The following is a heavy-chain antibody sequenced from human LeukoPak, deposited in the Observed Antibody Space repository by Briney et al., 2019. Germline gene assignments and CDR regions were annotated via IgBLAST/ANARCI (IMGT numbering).Heavy chain of an antibody. CDR1: GFTFDDYA. V-gene: IGHV3-43*02. CDR3: AKAPGGYGSYYFDY. J-gene: IGHJ4*02. D-gene: IGHD3-10*01. CDR2: ISGDGGST. Sequence: GGSLRLSCAASGFTFDDYAMDWVRQAPGKGLEWVSLISGDGGSTYCADSVKGRFTISRDNSKNSLYLQVNSLRTEDTALYYCAKAPGGYGSYYFDYWGQGTLVTVSS.